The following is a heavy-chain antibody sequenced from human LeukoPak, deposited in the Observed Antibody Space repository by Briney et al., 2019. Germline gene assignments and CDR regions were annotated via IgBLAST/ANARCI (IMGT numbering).Heavy chain of an antibody. D-gene: IGHD6-19*01. Sequence: GGSLRLSCAASGFTVSSKYMSWVRQAPGKGLEWVAVIYSGDSTYYADSVKGRFTISRDNSKKTLYLQMNSLGDEDTAVYYCARGTSGWSPAPFDYWGQGTLVTVSS. CDR2: IYSGDST. J-gene: IGHJ4*02. V-gene: IGHV3-53*01. CDR3: ARGTSGWSPAPFDY. CDR1: GFTVSSKY.